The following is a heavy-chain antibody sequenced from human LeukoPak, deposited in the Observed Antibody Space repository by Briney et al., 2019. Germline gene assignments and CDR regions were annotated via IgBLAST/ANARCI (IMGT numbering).Heavy chain of an antibody. D-gene: IGHD2-21*02. V-gene: IGHV3-33*01. CDR2: IWYDGSNK. Sequence: GGSLRLSCAASGFTFSSYGMHWVRQAQGKGLEWVAVIWYDGSNKYYADSVKGRFTISRDNSKNTLYLQMNSLRAEDTAVYYCARDPRHIVVVTATDYYYYYGMDVWGHGTTVTVSS. J-gene: IGHJ6*02. CDR1: GFTFSSYG. CDR3: ARDPRHIVVVTATDYYYYYGMDV.